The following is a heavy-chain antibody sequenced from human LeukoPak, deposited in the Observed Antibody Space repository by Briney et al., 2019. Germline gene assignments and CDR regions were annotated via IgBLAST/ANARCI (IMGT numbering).Heavy chain of an antibody. J-gene: IGHJ4*02. CDR2: INPNSGGT. CDR1: GGTFGSYA. D-gene: IGHD6-19*01. Sequence: ASVKVSCKASGGTFGSYAISWVRQAPGQGLEWMGWINPNSGGTNYAQKFQGRVTMTRDTSISTAYMELSRLRSDDTAVYYCAREMKIAVAGPLDYWGQGTPVTVST. CDR3: AREMKIAVAGPLDY. V-gene: IGHV1-2*02.